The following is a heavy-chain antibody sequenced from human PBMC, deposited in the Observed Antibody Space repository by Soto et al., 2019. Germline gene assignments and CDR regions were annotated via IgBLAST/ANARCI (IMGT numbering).Heavy chain of an antibody. CDR1: GGTFSRHA. CDR2: IIPIFGTA. Sequence: QVQLVQSGAEVRKPGSSVKVSCKASGGTFSRHAISRVRQAPGQGLGWMGGIIPIFGTANHAQKFQGRVTIIADESTSTVYMELSSLRSEDTAIYYCARGWGYDSTDYYYAYWGQGTLVIVSS. V-gene: IGHV1-69*01. CDR3: ARGWGYDSTDYYYAY. J-gene: IGHJ4*02. D-gene: IGHD3-22*01.